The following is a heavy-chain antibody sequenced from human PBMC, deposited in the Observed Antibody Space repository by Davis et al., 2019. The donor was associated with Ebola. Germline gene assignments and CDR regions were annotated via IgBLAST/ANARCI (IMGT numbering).Heavy chain of an antibody. CDR2: INHSGST. D-gene: IGHD2-15*01. J-gene: IGHJ3*02. CDR1: GETFSGYY. Sequence: SETLSLTCAVYGETFSGYYWTWIRQPPGKGLEWIGEINHSGSTKYSPSLKSRATISVDTSKNQFSLKLSSVTAADTAMYYCARGLYSGAFDIWGQGTMVTVSS. CDR3: ARGLYSGAFDI. V-gene: IGHV4-34*01.